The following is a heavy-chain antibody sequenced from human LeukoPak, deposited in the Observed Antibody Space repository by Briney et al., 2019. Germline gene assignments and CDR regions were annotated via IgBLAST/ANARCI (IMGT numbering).Heavy chain of an antibody. D-gene: IGHD5-18*01. Sequence: GGSLRLSCAASGFTVSSNYMSWVRQAPGKGLEWVSVIYSGGSTYYADSVKGRFTISRDNSKNTLYLQMNSLRAEDTAVYYCAKGKGYSYAIDDYWGQGTLVTVSS. CDR2: IYSGGST. J-gene: IGHJ4*02. CDR3: AKGKGYSYAIDDY. V-gene: IGHV3-53*01. CDR1: GFTVSSNY.